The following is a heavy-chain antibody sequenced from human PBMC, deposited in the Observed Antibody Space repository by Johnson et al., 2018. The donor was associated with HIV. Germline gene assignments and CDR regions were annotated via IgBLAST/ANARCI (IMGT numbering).Heavy chain of an antibody. CDR3: AKDRVVTNDAFDI. CDR1: GFTFSDAW. V-gene: IGHV3-15*01. Sequence: VQLVESGGGLVKPGGSLRLSCAASGFTFSDAWMNWVRQAPGKGLAWVGRVKSKTDGGTTDYAAPVKGRFTISRDNAKNTLYLQMNSLRAEDTAVYYCAKDRVVTNDAFDIWGQGTMVTVSS. D-gene: IGHD2-21*02. CDR2: VKSKTDGGTT. J-gene: IGHJ3*02.